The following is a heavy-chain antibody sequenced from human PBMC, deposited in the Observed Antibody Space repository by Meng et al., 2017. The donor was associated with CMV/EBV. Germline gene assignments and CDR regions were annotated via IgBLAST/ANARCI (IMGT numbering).Heavy chain of an antibody. V-gene: IGHV4-59*01. CDR1: GFTFSSYA. CDR3: ARDMTGFDY. D-gene: IGHD1-14*01. J-gene: IGHJ4*02. Sequence: ESLKISCAASGFTFSSYAMSWVRQPPGKGLEWIGYIYYSGSTNYNPSLKSRVTISVDTSKNQFSLKLSSVTAADTAVYYCARDMTGFDYWGQGTLVTVSS. CDR2: IYYSGST.